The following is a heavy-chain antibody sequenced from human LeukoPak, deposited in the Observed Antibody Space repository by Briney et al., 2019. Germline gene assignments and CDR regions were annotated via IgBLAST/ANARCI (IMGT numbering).Heavy chain of an antibody. Sequence: SETLSLTCTVSGGSISSVYWSWIRQPPGRGLEWIGFVHYTGGANYNPSLESRVTISLDTSKNHFSLRLRSVTAADTALYYCAKYGHGYNLGSFDIWGQGTMVSVSS. CDR1: GGSISSVY. J-gene: IGHJ3*02. V-gene: IGHV4-59*01. D-gene: IGHD5-24*01. CDR2: VHYTGGA. CDR3: AKYGHGYNLGSFDI.